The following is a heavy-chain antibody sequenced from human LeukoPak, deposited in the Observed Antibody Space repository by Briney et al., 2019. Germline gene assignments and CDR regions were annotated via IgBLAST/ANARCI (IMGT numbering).Heavy chain of an antibody. CDR1: GFTFSHYG. CDR2: ITADSSPM. J-gene: IGHJ4*02. CDR3: ARGRPVDY. Sequence: RPGGSLRLSCAASGFTFSHYGMNWVRQAPGKGLEWVSYITADSSPMFYADSVKGRFTISRDNAENSVSLQMNSLRAEDTAVYYCARGRPVDYWGQGTLVTVSS. D-gene: IGHD6-6*01. V-gene: IGHV3-48*01.